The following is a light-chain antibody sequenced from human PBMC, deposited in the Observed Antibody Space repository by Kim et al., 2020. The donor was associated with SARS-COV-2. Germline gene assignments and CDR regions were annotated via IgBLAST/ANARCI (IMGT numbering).Light chain of an antibody. CDR3: QSYDTSLSSYV. CDR1: SSNVGAGYD. J-gene: IGLJ1*01. V-gene: IGLV1-40*01. Sequence: QRVAISCCGRSSNVGAGYDVHWYQQHPPAAPQLLIFGNTNRPSGGPDRFSCSKSGTSASLAITWLQAEDDADYYCQSYDTSLSSYVFGGGTKVTVL. CDR2: GNT.